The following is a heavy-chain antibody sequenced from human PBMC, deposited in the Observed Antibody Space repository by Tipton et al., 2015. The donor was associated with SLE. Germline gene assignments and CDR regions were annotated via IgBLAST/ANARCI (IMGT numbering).Heavy chain of an antibody. CDR2: IYYSGST. CDR1: GGSISSYY. V-gene: IGHV4-59*12. J-gene: IGHJ4*02. D-gene: IGHD1-26*01. CDR3: ARGVLGGSYPY. Sequence: TLSLTCTVSGGSISSYYWSWIRQPPGRGLEWIGYIYYSGSTNYNPSLKSRVTISVDTSKNQFSLKLSSVTAADTAVYYCARGVLGGSYPYWGQGTLVTVSS.